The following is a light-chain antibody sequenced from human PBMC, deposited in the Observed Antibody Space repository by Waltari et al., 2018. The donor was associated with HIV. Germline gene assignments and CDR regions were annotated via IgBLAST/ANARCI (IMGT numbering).Light chain of an antibody. CDR2: YDV. J-gene: IGLJ3*02. CDR3: QVWDRSSDHLV. CDR1: NIGCKS. V-gene: IGLV3-21*04. Sequence: SYVLAQPPSVSVAPGKPATITCGGDNIGCKSVHWYQQKAGQAPVLVIYYDVDRPSGIPERFSGSNTGNTATLTISRVEAGDEADYYCQVWDRSSDHLVFGGGTKLTVL.